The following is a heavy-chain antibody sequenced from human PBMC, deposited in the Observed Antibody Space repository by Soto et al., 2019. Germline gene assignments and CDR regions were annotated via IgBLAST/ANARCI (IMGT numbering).Heavy chain of an antibody. J-gene: IGHJ6*02. CDR2: IVVGTGNT. V-gene: IGHV1-58*02. CDR1: GFDFGSFG. D-gene: IGHD2-15*01. CDR3: SLDRPDIAIGWPV. Sequence: QMQLVQSGPEVKKPGTSVKVSCKASGFDFGSFGIQWLRQSHGQGFEWIGWIVVGTGNTNYAPNFQGRVTITRDMSTNTDYVDLTNLRSDDTAAYFCSLDRPDIAIGWPVWGQGTTVAVSS.